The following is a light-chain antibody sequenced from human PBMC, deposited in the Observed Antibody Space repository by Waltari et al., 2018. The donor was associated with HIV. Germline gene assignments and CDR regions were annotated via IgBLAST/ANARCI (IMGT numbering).Light chain of an antibody. J-gene: IGLJ2*01. Sequence: QPVLTQPPSASGTPGQRVIISCSGSSPNIGRHAVSWYQHLPGATPTLLIFGNNQRSSGVPDRFSGSKSATSASLAIGGLRSVDEADYSCAAWDDSLDGPVFGGGTKLTVL. CDR3: AAWDDSLDGPV. CDR2: GNN. V-gene: IGLV1-44*01. CDR1: SPNIGRHA.